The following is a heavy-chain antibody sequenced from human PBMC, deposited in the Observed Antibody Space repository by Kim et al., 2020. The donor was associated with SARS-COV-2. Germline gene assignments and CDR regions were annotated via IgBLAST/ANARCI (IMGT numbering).Heavy chain of an antibody. Sequence: GGSLRHSCAASGFTFSSDAMSWVRQAPGRGLEWVSAISGSGRTTYYADSVKGRFTISRDNFKNTLYLQMNNLRVEDTAVYYCAKDLSLFDSWGQGTLVTVSS. D-gene: IGHD3-3*02. CDR1: GFTFSSDA. CDR2: ISGSGRTT. J-gene: IGHJ4*02. V-gene: IGHV3-23*01. CDR3: AKDLSLFDS.